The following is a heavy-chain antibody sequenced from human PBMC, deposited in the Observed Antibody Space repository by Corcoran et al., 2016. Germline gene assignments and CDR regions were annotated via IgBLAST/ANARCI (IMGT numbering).Heavy chain of an antibody. D-gene: IGHD4-17*01. J-gene: IGHJ6*02. CDR1: GGSIRSSSYS. CDR3: ARVRLRSLGGMDV. CDR2: IYYSGST. Sequence: QLQLQESGPGLVKPSETLSLTCTVSGGSIRSSSYSWGWLRQPPGKGLEWIGSIYYSGSTYYNPSLKTRVTISVDTSKNQFSLKLSSVTAADTAEYCGARVRLRSLGGMDVWGQGTTVTVSS. V-gene: IGHV4-39*07.